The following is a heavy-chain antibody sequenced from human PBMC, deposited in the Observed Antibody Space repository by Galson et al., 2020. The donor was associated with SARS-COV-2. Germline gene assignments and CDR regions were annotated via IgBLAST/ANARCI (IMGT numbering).Heavy chain of an antibody. CDR2: ISSNGGST. CDR1: GFTFSSYA. Sequence: GESLKISCSASGFTFSSYAMHWVRQAPGKGLEYVSAISSNGGSTYYADSVKGRFTISRDNSKNTLYLQMSSLRAEDTAVYYCVKEWRNSGTYYYGMDVWGQGTTVTVSS. D-gene: IGHD4-4*01. CDR3: VKEWRNSGTYYYGMDV. J-gene: IGHJ6*02. V-gene: IGHV3-64D*08.